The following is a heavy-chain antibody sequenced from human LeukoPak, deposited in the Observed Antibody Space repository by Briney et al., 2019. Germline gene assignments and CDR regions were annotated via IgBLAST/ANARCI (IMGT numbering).Heavy chain of an antibody. V-gene: IGHV4-38-2*02. Sequence: TSETLSLTCTVSGYSISSGYYWGWIRQPPGKGLEWIGSIYHSGSTYYNPSLKSRVTISVDTSKNQFSLKLSPVTAADTAVYYCARLNRGFDYWGQGTLVTVSS. CDR1: GYSISSGYY. J-gene: IGHJ4*02. CDR3: ARLNRGFDY. CDR2: IYHSGST.